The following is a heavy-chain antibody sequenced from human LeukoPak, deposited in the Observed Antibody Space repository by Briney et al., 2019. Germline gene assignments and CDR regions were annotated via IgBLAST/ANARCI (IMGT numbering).Heavy chain of an antibody. Sequence: PSETLSLTCAVYGGSFSGYYWSWIRQPPGKGLEWIGEINHSGYTNYNPSLKSRVTMSVDTSKNQFSLKLNSMTAADTAVYYCARHPYYYGSGEVSYYFDYWGQGTLVTVSS. J-gene: IGHJ4*02. D-gene: IGHD3-10*01. CDR1: GGSFSGYY. CDR2: INHSGYT. CDR3: ARHPYYYGSGEVSYYFDY. V-gene: IGHV4-34*01.